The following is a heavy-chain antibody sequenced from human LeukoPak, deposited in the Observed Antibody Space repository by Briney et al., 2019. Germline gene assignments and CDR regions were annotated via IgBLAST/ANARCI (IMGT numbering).Heavy chain of an antibody. CDR1: GFTFSSYG. CDR3: AKSGDEYYYYGMDV. J-gene: IGHJ6*04. D-gene: IGHD1-26*01. Sequence: GGSLRLSCAASGFTFSSYGIHWVRQAPGKGLEWVAVISYDGSNKYYAGSVKDRFFTSREHSKIKLYLKMNSLRAEDKAVYYCAKSGDEYYYYGMDVWGKGTTVNVSS. CDR2: ISYDGSNK. V-gene: IGHV3-30*18.